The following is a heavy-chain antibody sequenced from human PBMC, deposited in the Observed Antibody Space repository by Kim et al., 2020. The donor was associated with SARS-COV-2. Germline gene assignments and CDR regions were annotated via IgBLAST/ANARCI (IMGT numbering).Heavy chain of an antibody. Sequence: SETLSLTCAVYGGSFSGYYWSWIRQPPGKGLEWIGEINHSGSTNYNPSLKSRVTISVDTSKNQFSLKLSSVTAAETAVYYCARGLPGASYYYDSSGYYAPFDYWGQGTLVTVSS. CDR2: INHSGST. CDR1: GGSFSGYY. J-gene: IGHJ4*02. V-gene: IGHV4-34*01. D-gene: IGHD3-22*01. CDR3: ARGLPGASYYYDSSGYYAPFDY.